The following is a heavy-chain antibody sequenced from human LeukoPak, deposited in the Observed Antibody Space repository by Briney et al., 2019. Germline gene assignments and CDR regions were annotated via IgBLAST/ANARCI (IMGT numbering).Heavy chain of an antibody. CDR1: GGSISSSSYY. CDR2: IYYSGST. V-gene: IGHV4-39*07. Sequence: SETLSLTCTVSGGSISSSSYYWGWIRQPPGKGLEWIGSIYYSGSTYYNPSLKSRVTISVDTSKNQFSLKLSSVTAADTAVYYCARDHLYGGGYFDYWGQGTLVTVSS. J-gene: IGHJ4*02. D-gene: IGHD3-10*02. CDR3: ARDHLYGGGYFDY.